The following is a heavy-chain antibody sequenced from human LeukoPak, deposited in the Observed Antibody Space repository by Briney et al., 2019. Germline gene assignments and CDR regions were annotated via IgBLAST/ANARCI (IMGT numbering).Heavy chain of an antibody. CDR1: GASISSYY. V-gene: IGHV4-59*01. D-gene: IGHD1-1*01. J-gene: IGHJ4*02. Sequence: SETLSLTCTVSGASISSYYWSWIRQPPGKGPYYIAYISYSGSTTYNPSLQSRVTISLDPAKNQFSLKLSSVTAADTAVYYCARLEHNTFFYCGQGSLVTVSS. CDR3: ARLEHNTFFY. CDR2: ISYSGST.